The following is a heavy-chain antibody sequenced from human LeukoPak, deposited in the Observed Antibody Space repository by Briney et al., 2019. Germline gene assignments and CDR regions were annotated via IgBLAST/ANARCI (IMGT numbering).Heavy chain of an antibody. D-gene: IGHD2-15*01. CDR1: GYTFTSYD. CDR2: MNPNSGNT. CDR3: AILGYCSGGGCYGHDAFDI. V-gene: IGHV1-8*01. Sequence: ASVKVSCKASGYTFTSYDINWVRQATGQGLEWMGWMNPNSGNTGYAQKFQGRVTMTRSTSISTAYMELSSLRSEDTAVYYCAILGYCSGGGCYGHDAFDIWGQGTMVTVSS. J-gene: IGHJ3*02.